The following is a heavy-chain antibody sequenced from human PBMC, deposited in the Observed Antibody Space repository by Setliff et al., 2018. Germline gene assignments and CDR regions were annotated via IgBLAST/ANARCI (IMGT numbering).Heavy chain of an antibody. CDR3: ARQATDY. Sequence: PGGSLRLSCAASGFTFTNYAMTWVRQAPGKGLQWVSAISGSGGSTYYADSVKGRFTISRDNSKNTLYLQMNSLRAEDTALYYCARQATDYWGQGTLVTVSS. J-gene: IGHJ4*02. V-gene: IGHV3-23*01. CDR2: ISGSGGST. CDR1: GFTFTNYA.